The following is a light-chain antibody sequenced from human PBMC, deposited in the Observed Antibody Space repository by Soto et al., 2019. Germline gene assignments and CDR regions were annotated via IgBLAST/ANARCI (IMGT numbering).Light chain of an antibody. Sequence: ETVMTQSPATLSMSPGERVTLSCRASQSVSTNVAWYQQKPGQAPRLLFYGASTRATGIPPRFSGSGYATEFTLTISSLQTEDFAVYYCQQYNYRPPYTFGQGTKLEMK. V-gene: IGKV3-15*01. CDR1: QSVSTN. CDR2: GAS. CDR3: QQYNYRPPYT. J-gene: IGKJ2*01.